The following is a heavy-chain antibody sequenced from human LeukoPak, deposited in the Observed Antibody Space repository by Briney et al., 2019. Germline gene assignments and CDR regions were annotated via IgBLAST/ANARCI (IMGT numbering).Heavy chain of an antibody. CDR3: AREGYSPRDGYNFNFDY. V-gene: IGHV3-21*01. Sequence: PGWSLRLSCAASGFTFSSYEMNWVRQAPGKGLEWVSSISSSSSYRYYADSVKGRFTISRDNAKNSLYLQMNSLRAEDTAVYYCAREGYSPRDGYNFNFDYWGQGTLVTVSS. CDR2: ISSSSSYR. D-gene: IGHD5-24*01. J-gene: IGHJ4*02. CDR1: GFTFSSYE.